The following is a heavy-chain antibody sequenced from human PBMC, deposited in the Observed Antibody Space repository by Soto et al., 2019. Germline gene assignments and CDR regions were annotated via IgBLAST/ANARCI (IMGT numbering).Heavy chain of an antibody. V-gene: IGHV1-69*01. CDR3: ARTAAGEEGLYNWFDP. Sequence: QVQLVQSGAEVKKPGSSVKVSCKASGGTFSSYAISWVRQAPGQGLEWMGGIIPIFGTANYAQKFQDRVTITADESTSTAYMELSSLRSEDTAVYYCARTAAGEEGLYNWFDPWGQGTLVTVSS. D-gene: IGHD6-13*01. CDR2: IIPIFGTA. J-gene: IGHJ5*02. CDR1: GGTFSSYA.